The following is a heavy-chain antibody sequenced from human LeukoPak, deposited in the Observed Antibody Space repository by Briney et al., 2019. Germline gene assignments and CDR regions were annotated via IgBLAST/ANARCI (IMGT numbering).Heavy chain of an antibody. Sequence: SETLSLTCTVSGGSISSYYWSWIRQPPGKGLEWIGYIYYSGSTNYNPSLKSRVTISVDTSKNQFSLKLSSVTAADTAVYYCARGYSYGPDYYYGMDVWGQGTTVTVSS. J-gene: IGHJ6*02. D-gene: IGHD5-18*01. CDR2: IYYSGST. V-gene: IGHV4-59*01. CDR3: ARGYSYGPDYYYGMDV. CDR1: GGSISSYY.